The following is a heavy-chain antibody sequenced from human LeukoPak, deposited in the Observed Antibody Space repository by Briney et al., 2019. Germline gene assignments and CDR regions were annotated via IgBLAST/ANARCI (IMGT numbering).Heavy chain of an antibody. CDR3: ARKTRDAFDI. V-gene: IGHV4-59*01. CDR1: GGSISSYY. CDR2: IYYSGST. J-gene: IGHJ3*02. Sequence: TSETLSLTCTVSGGSISSYYWSWIRQPPGKGLEWIGYIYYSGSTNYNPSLKSRVTISVDTSKNQFSLKLSSVTAADTAVYYCARKTRDAFDIWGQGTMVTVSS.